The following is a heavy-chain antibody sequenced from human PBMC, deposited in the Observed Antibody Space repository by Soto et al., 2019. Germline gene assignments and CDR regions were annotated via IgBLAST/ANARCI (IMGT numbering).Heavy chain of an antibody. CDR3: ARGVTMVRGPRF. D-gene: IGHD3-10*01. V-gene: IGHV1-46*01. Sequence: QVQLVQSGAEVKKPGASVKVSCKASGYTFTSYYMHWVRQAPGQGLEWMGIISPSGGSTSYEQKFQGRVTMTRDTSTSTVYMELSSLRSEDTAVYYCARGVTMVRGPRFWGQGTLVTVSS. J-gene: IGHJ4*02. CDR2: ISPSGGST. CDR1: GYTFTSYY.